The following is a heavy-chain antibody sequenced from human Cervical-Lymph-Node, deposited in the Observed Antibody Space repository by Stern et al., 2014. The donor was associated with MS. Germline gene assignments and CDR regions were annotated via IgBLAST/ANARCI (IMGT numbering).Heavy chain of an antibody. J-gene: IGHJ4*01. CDR2: IYFTGTT. V-gene: IGHV4-30-2*01. CDR3: ARGHCSGGTCYFDS. Sequence: VQLVDSDSRLVKPSQTLSLTCAVSGGSVGSGGYSWNWIRQPAGTGLEWIGNIYFTGTTYNNPSFQSRVTISVDRSKSQFYLNLSSLTAADTAVYYCARGHCSGGTCYFDSWGQGTLVTVSS. D-gene: IGHD2-15*01. CDR1: GGSVGSGGYS.